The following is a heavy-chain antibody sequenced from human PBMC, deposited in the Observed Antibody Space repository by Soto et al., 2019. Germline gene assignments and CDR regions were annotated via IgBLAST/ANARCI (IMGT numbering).Heavy chain of an antibody. CDR1: DDSINSDKYY. V-gene: IGHV4-39*07. CDR3: ARSSPYSSSWYWFDP. Sequence: SETLSLTCSVSDDSINSDKYYWGWIRQPPGKGLEWIGSIYYRGNAYYNPSLQTRVTISLDKSKSQFSLELSSLRSEDTAVYYCARSSPYSSSWYWFDPWGQGTLVTVSS. J-gene: IGHJ5*02. D-gene: IGHD6-13*01. CDR2: IYYRGNA.